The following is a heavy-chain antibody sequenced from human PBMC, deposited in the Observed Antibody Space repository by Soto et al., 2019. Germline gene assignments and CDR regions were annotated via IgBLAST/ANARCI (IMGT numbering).Heavy chain of an antibody. J-gene: IGHJ5*02. V-gene: IGHV1-69*13. CDR3: APSRTYCSGGSCYSGLAWFDP. CDR1: GGTFSSYA. Sequence: SVKVSCKASGGTFSSYAISWVRQAPGQGLEWMGGIIPIFGTANYAQKFQGRVTITADESTSTAYMELSSLRSEDTAVYYCAPSRTYCSGGSCYSGLAWFDPWGQGTLVTVSS. CDR2: IIPIFGTA. D-gene: IGHD2-15*01.